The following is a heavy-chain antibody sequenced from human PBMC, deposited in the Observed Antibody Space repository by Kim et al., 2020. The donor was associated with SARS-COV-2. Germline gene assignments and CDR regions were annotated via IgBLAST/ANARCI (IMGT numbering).Heavy chain of an antibody. CDR2: IYYSEST. D-gene: IGHD3-22*01. J-gene: IGHJ3*01. CDR1: GGSISSYY. Sequence: SETLSLTCTVSGGSISSYYWCWSRKPQGQGMERIGYIYYSESTNYNYSLKIRVTITVNTSKNKYYLTLSSVTAADTAAYYCSCLRYYDSGGLGVFDFWG. CDR3: SCLRYYDSGGLGVFDF. V-gene: IGHV4-59*01.